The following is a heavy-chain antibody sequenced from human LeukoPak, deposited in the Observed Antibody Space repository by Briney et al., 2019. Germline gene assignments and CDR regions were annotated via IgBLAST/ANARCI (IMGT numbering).Heavy chain of an antibody. CDR1: GGTFSSYA. J-gene: IGHJ4*02. CDR2: IIPIFGTA. Sequence: SVKVSCKASGGTFSSYAISWVRQAPGQGLEWMGGIIPIFGTANYAQKFQGRVTITADESTSTAYMELSSLRSEDTAVYYCARDGQECSSTSCYTGNVFDYWGQGTLVTVSS. CDR3: ARDGQECSSTSCYTGNVFDY. V-gene: IGHV1-69*13. D-gene: IGHD2-2*02.